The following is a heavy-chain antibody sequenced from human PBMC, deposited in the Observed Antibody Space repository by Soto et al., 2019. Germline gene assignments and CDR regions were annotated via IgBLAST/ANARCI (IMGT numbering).Heavy chain of an antibody. CDR1: GGSISSSSYY. Sequence: QLQLQESGPGLVKPSETLSLTCTVSGGSISSSSYYWGWIRQPPGKGLEWIGSIYYSGSTYYNPSLKSRVTISVDTSKNQFSLKLSSVTAADTAVYYCARHKYSWTVRAHWYFDLWGRGTLVTVSS. CDR3: ARHKYSWTVRAHWYFDL. D-gene: IGHD1-1*01. J-gene: IGHJ2*01. CDR2: IYYSGST. V-gene: IGHV4-39*01.